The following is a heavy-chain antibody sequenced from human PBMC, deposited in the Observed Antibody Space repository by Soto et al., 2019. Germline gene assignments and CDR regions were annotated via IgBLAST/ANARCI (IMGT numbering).Heavy chain of an antibody. CDR1: GGSISSYY. Sequence: SETLSLTCTVSGGSISSYYWSWIRQPPGKGLEWIGYIYYSGSTNYNPSLKSRVTISVDTSKNQFSLEPSSVTAADTAVYYCATISRPRFSLDYWGRGTLVTVSS. J-gene: IGHJ4*02. CDR3: ATISRPRFSLDY. CDR2: IYYSGST. V-gene: IGHV4-59*01. D-gene: IGHD3-3*01.